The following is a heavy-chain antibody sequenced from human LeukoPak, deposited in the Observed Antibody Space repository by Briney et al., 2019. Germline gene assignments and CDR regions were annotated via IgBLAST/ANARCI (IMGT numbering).Heavy chain of an antibody. V-gene: IGHV3-9*03. J-gene: IGHJ4*02. Sequence: PGRSLRLSCAASGFTFDDYAMHWVRQAPGKGLEWVSGISWNSGSIGYADSVKGRFTISRDSAKNSLYLQMNSLRAEGMALYYCAKGYCSSTSCYFDYWGQGTLVTVSS. CDR3: AKGYCSSTSCYFDY. CDR2: ISWNSGSI. CDR1: GFTFDDYA. D-gene: IGHD2-2*01.